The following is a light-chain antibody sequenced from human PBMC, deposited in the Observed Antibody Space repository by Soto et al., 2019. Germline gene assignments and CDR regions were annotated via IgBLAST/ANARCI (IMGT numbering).Light chain of an antibody. CDR3: SSYTSSSTRIV. CDR2: DVS. V-gene: IGLV2-14*01. J-gene: IGLJ1*01. CDR1: SSDVGGYNY. Sequence: QSVLTQPASVSGSPGQSITISCTGTSSDVGGYNYVSWYQQHPGKAPKLMIYDVSNRPSGVSNRFSGSKSGNTASLTISGLQAEDEADYYCSSYTSSSTRIVCGTGTKVTVL.